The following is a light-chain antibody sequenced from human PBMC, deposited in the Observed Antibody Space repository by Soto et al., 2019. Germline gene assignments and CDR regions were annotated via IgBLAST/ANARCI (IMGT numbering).Light chain of an antibody. J-gene: IGLJ2*01. Sequence: QSALTQPPSASGSPGQSVTISCTGTSSDVGANNYVSWYQQHPGKAPKLMIYEVSQRPSGVPDRFSGSKSGNTASLTVSGLQAEDEAGYYCSSYGGSKVFGGGTKVTVL. CDR2: EVS. CDR1: SSDVGANNY. CDR3: SSYGGSKV. V-gene: IGLV2-8*01.